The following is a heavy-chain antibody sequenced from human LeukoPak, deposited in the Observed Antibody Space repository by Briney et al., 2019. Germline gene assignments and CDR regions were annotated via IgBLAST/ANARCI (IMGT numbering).Heavy chain of an antibody. Sequence: SETLSLTCTVSGGSISSSSYYWGWIRQPPGKGLEWIGEINHSGSTNYNPSLKSRVTISVDTSKNQFSLKLSSVAAADTAVYYCARGYPRGSFRFDYWGQGTLVTVSS. D-gene: IGHD1-26*01. CDR2: INHSGST. CDR3: ARGYPRGSFRFDY. J-gene: IGHJ4*02. CDR1: GGSISSSSYY. V-gene: IGHV4-39*07.